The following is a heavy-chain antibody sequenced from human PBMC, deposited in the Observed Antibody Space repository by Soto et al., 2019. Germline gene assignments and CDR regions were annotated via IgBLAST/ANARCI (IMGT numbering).Heavy chain of an antibody. V-gene: IGHV3-7*01. D-gene: IGHD4-17*01. CDR2: IKQDGSEK. Sequence: GGSLRLSCAASGFTFSSYWMSWVRQAPGKGLEWVANIKQDGSEKYYVDSVKGRFTISRDNAKNSLYLQMNSLRAEDTAVYYCARVWRNYGDYRVDYWGQGTLVTVSS. J-gene: IGHJ4*02. CDR1: GFTFSSYW. CDR3: ARVWRNYGDYRVDY.